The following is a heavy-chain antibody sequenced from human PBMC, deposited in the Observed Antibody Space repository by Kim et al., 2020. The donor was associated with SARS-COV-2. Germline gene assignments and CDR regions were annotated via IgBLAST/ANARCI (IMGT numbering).Heavy chain of an antibody. J-gene: IGHJ6*02. Sequence: GGSLRLSCAASGFTFSDYYMSWIRQAPGKGLEWVSYISSSGSTIYYADSVKGRFTISRDNAKNSLYLQMNSLRAEDTAVYYCARENSHITIFGVLTRIGMDVWGQGPTVTVSS. V-gene: IGHV3-11*01. D-gene: IGHD3-3*01. CDR2: ISSSGSTI. CDR3: ARENSHITIFGVLTRIGMDV. CDR1: GFTFSDYY.